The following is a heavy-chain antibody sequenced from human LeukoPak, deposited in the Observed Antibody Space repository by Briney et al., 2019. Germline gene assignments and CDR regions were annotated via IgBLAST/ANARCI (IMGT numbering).Heavy chain of an antibody. CDR3: ARGESKRYSGYDYYVMDV. CDR2: INYSGST. V-gene: IGHV4-59*01. Sequence: SEALSLTCTVSGGSISSYYWSWIRQPPGKGLEWIGYINYSGSTNYNPSLKRRVTISVDTSKNQFSLKLSSVTAADTAVYYCARGESKRYSGYDYYVMDVWGQGTTVTVSS. J-gene: IGHJ6*02. CDR1: GGSISSYY. D-gene: IGHD5-12*01.